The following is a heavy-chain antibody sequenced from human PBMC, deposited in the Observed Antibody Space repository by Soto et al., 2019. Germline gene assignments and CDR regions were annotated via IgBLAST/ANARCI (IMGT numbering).Heavy chain of an antibody. CDR3: ARATGPYYGTYCDY. J-gene: IGHJ4*02. CDR2: IYYSGST. V-gene: IGHV4-31*03. CDR1: GGSISSGGYY. Sequence: QVQLQESGPGLVKPSPTLSRTCTVSGGSISSGGYYWSWIRQHPGKGLEWIGYIYYSGSTYYNPSLKSRVTISVDTSKNQFSLKLSSVTAADTAVYYCARATGPYYGTYCDYWGQGTLVTVSS. D-gene: IGHD4-17*01.